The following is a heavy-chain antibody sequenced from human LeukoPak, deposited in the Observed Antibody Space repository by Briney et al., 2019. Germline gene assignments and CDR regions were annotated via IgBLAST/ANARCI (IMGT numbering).Heavy chain of an antibody. D-gene: IGHD6-13*01. J-gene: IGHJ4*02. Sequence: ASVKVSCKASGYTFTSYDINWVRQATGQGLEWMGWINPNSGGTNYAQKLQGRVTMTTDTSTSTAYMELRSLRSDDTAVYYCARDMWAAGLDYWGQGTLVTVSS. V-gene: IGHV1-18*01. CDR2: INPNSGGT. CDR3: ARDMWAAGLDY. CDR1: GYTFTSYD.